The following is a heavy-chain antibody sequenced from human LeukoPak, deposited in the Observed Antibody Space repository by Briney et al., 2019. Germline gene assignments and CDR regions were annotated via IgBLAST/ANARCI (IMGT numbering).Heavy chain of an antibody. V-gene: IGHV3-23*01. CDR3: AKDRITGTTRALRLYDY. CDR2: ISGSGGST. Sequence: GGSLRLSCAASGFTFSSYAMSWFRQAPGKGLEWVSAISGSGGSTYYADSVKGRFTISRDNSKNTLYLQMNSLRAEDTAVYYCAKDRITGTTRALRLYDYWGQGTLVTVSS. CDR1: GFTFSSYA. J-gene: IGHJ4*02. D-gene: IGHD1-7*01.